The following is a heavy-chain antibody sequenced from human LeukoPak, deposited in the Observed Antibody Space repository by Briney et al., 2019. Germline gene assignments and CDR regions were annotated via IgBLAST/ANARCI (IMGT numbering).Heavy chain of an antibody. CDR1: GYTFTGYY. V-gene: IGHV1-2*02. Sequence: ASVKVSCKASGYTFTGYYMHWVRQAPGQGLEWMGWINPNSGVTNYAQKFQGRVTMTRDTSISTAYMELSRLRSDDTAVYYCARELYYDILTGYSNWFDPWGQGTLVTVSS. J-gene: IGHJ5*02. D-gene: IGHD3-9*01. CDR2: INPNSGVT. CDR3: ARELYYDILTGYSNWFDP.